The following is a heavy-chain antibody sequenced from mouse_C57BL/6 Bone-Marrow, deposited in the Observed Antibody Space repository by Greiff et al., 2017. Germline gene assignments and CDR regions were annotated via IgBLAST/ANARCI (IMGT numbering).Heavy chain of an antibody. Sequence: QVQLKQPGAELVKPGASVKLSCKASGYTFTSYWMHWVKQRPGRGLEWIGRIDPNSGGTKYNEKFKSKATLTVDKPSSTAYMQLSSLTSEDSAVYYCAKDGYFPVAYWGQGTLVTVSA. CDR2: IDPNSGGT. D-gene: IGHD2-3*01. J-gene: IGHJ3*01. V-gene: IGHV1-72*01. CDR1: GYTFTSYW. CDR3: AKDGYFPVAY.